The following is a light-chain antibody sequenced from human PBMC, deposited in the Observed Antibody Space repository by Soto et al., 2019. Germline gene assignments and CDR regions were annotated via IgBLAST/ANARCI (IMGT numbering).Light chain of an antibody. CDR3: QQYGGSPRT. CDR2: GAS. Sequence: EIVLTQSPGTLSLSPGERATLSCRASESISSSYLAWYQQRPGQAPRLLIYGASTRATGIPDRFSGSGSGTDFTLTISRLEPEDSAAYYCQQYGGSPRTFGQGTKVEIK. J-gene: IGKJ1*01. CDR1: ESISSSY. V-gene: IGKV3-20*01.